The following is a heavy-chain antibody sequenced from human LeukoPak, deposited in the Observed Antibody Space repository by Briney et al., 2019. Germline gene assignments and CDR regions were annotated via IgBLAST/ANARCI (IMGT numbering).Heavy chain of an antibody. CDR2: IIPIFGTA. CDR3: AREGFFGSGSYPPTGQDAFDI. D-gene: IGHD3-10*01. CDR1: GGTFSSYA. Sequence: SVKVSCKASGGTFSSYAISWVRQAPGQGLEWMGGIIPIFGTANYAQTFQGRVTITADESTSTAYMELSSLRSEDTAVYYCAREGFFGSGSYPPTGQDAFDIWGQGTMVTVSS. J-gene: IGHJ3*02. V-gene: IGHV1-69*13.